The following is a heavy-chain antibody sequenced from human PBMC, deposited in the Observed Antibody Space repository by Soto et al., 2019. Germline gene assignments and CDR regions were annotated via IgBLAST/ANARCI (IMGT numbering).Heavy chain of an antibody. Sequence: GASVKVSCKASGYTFTTYAMHWVRQAPGQRLEWMGWINAGNGATKYSQNFQDRVTIARDTSASTAYMELSSLRSEDTAVYYCARSPGYSYGDYWGQGTLVTVSP. D-gene: IGHD5-18*01. V-gene: IGHV1-3*01. CDR2: INAGNGAT. J-gene: IGHJ4*02. CDR3: ARSPGYSYGDY. CDR1: GYTFTTYA.